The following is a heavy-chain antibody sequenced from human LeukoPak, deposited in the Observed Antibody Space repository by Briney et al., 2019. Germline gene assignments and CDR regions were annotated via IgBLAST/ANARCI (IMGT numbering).Heavy chain of an antibody. J-gene: IGHJ4*02. CDR1: GFTFSNYW. D-gene: IGHD3-3*02. V-gene: IGHV3-7*04. CDR2: IKEDGSEK. Sequence: GGSLRLSCAASGFTFSNYWMNWVPQAPGKGLEWVANIKEDGSEKFYVDSVKGRFIISRDNAKNSLYLQMNSPRAEDTAVYYCARDSQHLNFDYWGQGTLVTVSS. CDR3: ARDSQHLNFDY.